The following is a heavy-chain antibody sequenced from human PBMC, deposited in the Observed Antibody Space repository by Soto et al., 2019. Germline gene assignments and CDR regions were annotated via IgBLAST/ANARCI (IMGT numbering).Heavy chain of an antibody. CDR2: ISVYKANT. D-gene: IGHD2-2*01. V-gene: IGHV1-18*01. J-gene: IGHJ6*03. Sequence: QVQLVQSGAEVKKPGASVKVSCKASGYTFPNYGFSCVRQAPGQGLEWMGRISVYKANTSYAKKFQSRVTMTTDTSTNTVYMELRSLISDDTAVYYCARDQCTSASCYYGNYMDVWGKGTTVTDS. CDR1: GYTFPNYG. CDR3: ARDQCTSASCYYGNYMDV.